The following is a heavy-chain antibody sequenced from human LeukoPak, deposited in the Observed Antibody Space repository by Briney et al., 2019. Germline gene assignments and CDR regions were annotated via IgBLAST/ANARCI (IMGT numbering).Heavy chain of an antibody. D-gene: IGHD1-26*01. CDR3: ARDRQVDPPVAFDI. CDR2: ISAYNGNT. V-gene: IGHV1-18*01. Sequence: ASVKVSCKASGYTFTSNGISWVRQAPGQGLEWMGWISAYNGNTNYEQKLQGRVTMTTDTSTSTAYMELSSLRSEDTAVYYCARDRQVDPPVAFDIWGQGTMVTVSS. CDR1: GYTFTSNG. J-gene: IGHJ3*02.